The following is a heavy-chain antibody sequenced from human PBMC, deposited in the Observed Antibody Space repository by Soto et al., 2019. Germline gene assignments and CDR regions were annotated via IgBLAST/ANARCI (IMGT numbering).Heavy chain of an antibody. V-gene: IGHV4-59*01. Sequence: SETLSLTCTVSGDSIKHYYWSWIRQPPGKRLEWIGYIYYTVSTTYNPSLESRVTMSVDTSKNQFSLKLSSVNAADTAVYYCAKYRRTEEEGFTLDSWGGGTLVTVTS. CDR2: IYYTVST. J-gene: IGHJ4*02. CDR1: GDSIKHYY. CDR3: AKYRRTEEEGFTLDS. D-gene: IGHD2-2*01.